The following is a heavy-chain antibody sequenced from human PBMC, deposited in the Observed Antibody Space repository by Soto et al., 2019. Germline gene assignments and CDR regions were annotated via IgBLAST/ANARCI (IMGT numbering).Heavy chain of an antibody. D-gene: IGHD3-3*01. Sequence: VGSLRLSCAASGFTFSSYAMSWVRQAPGKGLEWVSAISGSGGSTYYADSVKGRFTISRDNSKNTLYLQMNSLRAEDTAVYYYAKDVTSTANFWSGWPWGGVYYWGQGTLVTVSS. CDR3: AKDVTSTANFWSGWPWGGVYY. CDR1: GFTFSSYA. J-gene: IGHJ4*02. V-gene: IGHV3-23*01. CDR2: ISGSGGST.